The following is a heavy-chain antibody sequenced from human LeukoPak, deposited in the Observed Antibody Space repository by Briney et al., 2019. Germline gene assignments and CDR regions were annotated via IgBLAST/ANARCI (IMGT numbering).Heavy chain of an antibody. J-gene: IGHJ4*02. CDR2: ISTTGSSI. CDR1: GFTFSSYE. Sequence: GSLRLSCAASGFTFSSYEINWVRQAPGKGLEWVSYISTTGSSIYYADSVKGRFTISRDNVKNLLYLQMNSLRAEDTAVYYCARVQRGIAVALDYWGQGTLVTVSS. CDR3: ARVQRGIAVALDY. V-gene: IGHV3-48*03. D-gene: IGHD6-19*01.